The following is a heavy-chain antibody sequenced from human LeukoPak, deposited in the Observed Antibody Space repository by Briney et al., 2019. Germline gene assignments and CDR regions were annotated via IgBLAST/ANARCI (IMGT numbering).Heavy chain of an antibody. CDR1: GFAFSSYW. CDR2: ISGSGGST. D-gene: IGHD6-19*01. CDR3: ARGGLGSAFDN. J-gene: IGHJ4*02. Sequence: GGSLRLSCAASGFAFSSYWMHWVRQAPGKGLECVSAISGSGGSTYSADSLKGRFTISRDNPKNTLYLQINSLRTDDTAVFYCARGGLGSAFDNWGQGTLVTVSS. V-gene: IGHV3-23*01.